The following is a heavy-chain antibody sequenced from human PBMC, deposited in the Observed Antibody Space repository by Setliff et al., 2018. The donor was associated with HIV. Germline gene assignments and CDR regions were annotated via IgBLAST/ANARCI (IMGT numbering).Heavy chain of an antibody. V-gene: IGHV1-3*01. CDR3: ASTDYDSGKSSPDS. J-gene: IGHJ5*01. CDR2: INAANGHA. CDR1: GFTFSKSA. D-gene: IGHD3-10*01. Sequence: ASVKVSCKASGFTFSKSAIHWVRQAPGQRLELMAWINAANGHAKYSQKFQGRVTITRETSATIAYMEVRSLTSEDTALYFCASTDYDSGKSSPDSWGQGTMVTVSS.